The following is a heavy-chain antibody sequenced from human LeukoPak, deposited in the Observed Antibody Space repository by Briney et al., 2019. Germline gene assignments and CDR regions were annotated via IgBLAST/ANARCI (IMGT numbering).Heavy chain of an antibody. D-gene: IGHD6-19*01. V-gene: IGHV1-46*01. J-gene: IGHJ6*02. CDR1: GYTFTSYY. CDR2: INPSGGST. Sequence: ASVKVSCKASGYTFTSYYMHWVRQAPGQGLEWMGIINPSGGSTSYAQKFQGRVTMTRGTSTSTVYMELSNLRSEDTAVYYCARDPRGAVAGTRNGMDVWGQGTTVTVSS. CDR3: ARDPRGAVAGTRNGMDV.